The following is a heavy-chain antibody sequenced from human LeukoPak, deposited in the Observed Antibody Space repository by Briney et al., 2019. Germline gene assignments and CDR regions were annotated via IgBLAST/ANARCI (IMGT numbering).Heavy chain of an antibody. Sequence: SVKVSCKASGGTFSSYAISWVRQAPGQGLEWMGGIIPIFGTANYAQKFRGRVTITADKSTRTAYMELSSLRSEDTAVYYCAKAPVSIAARPAHTDYWGQGTLVTVSS. D-gene: IGHD6-6*01. J-gene: IGHJ4*02. V-gene: IGHV1-69*06. CDR1: GGTFSSYA. CDR2: IIPIFGTA. CDR3: AKAPVSIAARPAHTDY.